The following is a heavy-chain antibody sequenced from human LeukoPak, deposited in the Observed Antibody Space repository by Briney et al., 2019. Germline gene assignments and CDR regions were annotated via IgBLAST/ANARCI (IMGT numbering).Heavy chain of an antibody. D-gene: IGHD6-19*01. Sequence: GESLKISCKGSGYSFTSYWIGWVRQMPGKGLEWMGIIYPGDSDTRYSPSFEGQVTISADKSISTAYLQRSSLKASDTAMYYCARQLGSSGWYGEGNYFDYWGQGTLVTVSS. V-gene: IGHV5-51*01. CDR2: IYPGDSDT. CDR1: GYSFTSYW. J-gene: IGHJ4*02. CDR3: ARQLGSSGWYGEGNYFDY.